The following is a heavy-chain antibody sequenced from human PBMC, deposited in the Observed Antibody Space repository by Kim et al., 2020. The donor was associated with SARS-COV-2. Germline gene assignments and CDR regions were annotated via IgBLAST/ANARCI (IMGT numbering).Heavy chain of an antibody. D-gene: IGHD1-1*01. CDR2: IKSKTDGGTT. V-gene: IGHV3-15*01. Sequence: GGSLRLSCAASGFTFSNAWMSWVRQAPGKGLEWVGRIKSKTDGGTTDYAAPVKGRFTISRDDSKNTLYLQMNSLKTEDTAVYYCTTVVLEPHPNYYYYGMDVWGQGTTVTVSS. J-gene: IGHJ6*02. CDR1: GFTFSNAW. CDR3: TTVVLEPHPNYYYYGMDV.